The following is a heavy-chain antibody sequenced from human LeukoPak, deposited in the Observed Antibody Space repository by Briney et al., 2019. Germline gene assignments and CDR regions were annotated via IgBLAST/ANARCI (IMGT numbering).Heavy chain of an antibody. CDR2: IYYSGST. D-gene: IGHD3-22*01. CDR1: GGSISSSSYY. J-gene: IGHJ4*02. Sequence: PSETLSLTCTVPGGSISSSSYYWGWIRQPPGKGLEWIGSIYYSGSTYYNPSLKSRVTISVDTSKNQFSLKLSSVTAGDTAVYYCARTRSKYYYDSSGYSTRGYFDYWGQGTLVTVSS. V-gene: IGHV4-39*01. CDR3: ARTRSKYYYDSSGYSTRGYFDY.